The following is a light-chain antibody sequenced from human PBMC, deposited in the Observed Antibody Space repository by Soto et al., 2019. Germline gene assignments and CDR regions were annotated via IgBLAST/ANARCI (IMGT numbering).Light chain of an antibody. V-gene: IGKV4-1*01. Sequence: DIVMTQSPDSLAVSLGERATINGKSSQSVLYSSNNKNYLAWYQQKPGQPPKLLIYWASTRESGVPDRFSGSGSGTDFTLTISSLQAEDLAVYYCQQYYSTPLAFGGGTKVEIK. CDR3: QQYYSTPLA. J-gene: IGKJ4*01. CDR2: WAS. CDR1: QSVLYSSNNKNY.